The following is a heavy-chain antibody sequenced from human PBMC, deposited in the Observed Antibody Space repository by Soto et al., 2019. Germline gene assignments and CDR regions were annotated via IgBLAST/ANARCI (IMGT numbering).Heavy chain of an antibody. CDR2: INPDSGAT. Sequence: HAHLVQSWAEVKRPGASLKVSCKASGYSFTGYYIHWVRQAPGQGLEWMGWINPDSGATNYAQNFQGRVTMNSDTSISTASMDLTSLTSDDTAVYYFARVHYGTGGYPFPYFDYWGQGTLVIVSS. V-gene: IGHV1-2*02. CDR1: GYSFTGYY. J-gene: IGHJ4*02. CDR3: ARVHYGTGGYPFPYFDY. D-gene: IGHD2-8*02.